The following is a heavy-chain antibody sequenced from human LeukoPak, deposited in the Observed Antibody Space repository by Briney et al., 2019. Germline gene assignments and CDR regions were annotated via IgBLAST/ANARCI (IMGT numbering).Heavy chain of an antibody. CDR1: GYTFTSYY. Sequence: GASVKVSYKASGYTFTSYYMHWVRQAPGQGLEWMGIINPSGGSTSYTQKFQGRGTMTRAPATSTVYMGMSSLRSEDTAVYYCARDYGVSYCSSTSCYYGWFDPWGQGTLVTVSS. CDR2: INPSGGST. CDR3: ARDYGVSYCSSTSCYYGWFDP. V-gene: IGHV1-46*01. D-gene: IGHD2-2*01. J-gene: IGHJ5*02.